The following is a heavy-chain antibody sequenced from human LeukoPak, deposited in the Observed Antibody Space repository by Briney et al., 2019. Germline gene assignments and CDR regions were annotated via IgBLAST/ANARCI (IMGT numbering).Heavy chain of an antibody. CDR1: GFTFSRYW. V-gene: IGHV3-7*01. CDR2: IKQDGSDK. CDR3: ARGLNRYFTTVTPLGDY. D-gene: IGHD4-17*01. Sequence: GGSLRLSCAASGFTFSRYWMSWVRQAPGKGLEWVAHIKQDGSDKYYVDSVRGRFTISRDTSNNTLYLQMNSLRVDDTAVYYCARGLNRYFTTVTPLGDYWGQGTLVTVSS. J-gene: IGHJ4*02.